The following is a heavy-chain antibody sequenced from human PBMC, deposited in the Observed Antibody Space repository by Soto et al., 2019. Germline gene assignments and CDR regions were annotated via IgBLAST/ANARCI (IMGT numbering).Heavy chain of an antibody. CDR1: GFTFSSYS. D-gene: IGHD3-22*01. Sequence: GGSMRLSCAASGFTFSSYSMNWVRQAPGKGLEWVSYISSSSSTIYYADSVKGRFTISRDNAKNSLYLQMNSLRAEDTAVYYCARGYYDSSGYYWVFDYWGQGTLVTVSS. CDR2: ISSSSSTI. J-gene: IGHJ4*02. V-gene: IGHV3-48*01. CDR3: ARGYYDSSGYYWVFDY.